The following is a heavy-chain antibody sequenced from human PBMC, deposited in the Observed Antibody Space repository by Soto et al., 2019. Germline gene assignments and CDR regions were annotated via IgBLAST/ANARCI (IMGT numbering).Heavy chain of an antibody. CDR3: ARGVGSSPPRY. CDR2: IYHSGSP. D-gene: IGHD1-26*01. J-gene: IGHJ4*02. V-gene: IGHV4-30-2*01. Sequence: SETLSLTCAVSGGSISSGGYSWSWIRQPPGKGLEWIGYIYHSGSPYYNPSFKNRVFMSTDTSKNQISLKLTSATAADTAVYFCARGVGSSPPRYWGRGTLVTVSS. CDR1: GGSISSGGYS.